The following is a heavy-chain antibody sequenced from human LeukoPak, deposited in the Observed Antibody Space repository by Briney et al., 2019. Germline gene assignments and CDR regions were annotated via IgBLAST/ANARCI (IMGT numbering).Heavy chain of an antibody. V-gene: IGHV3-21*01. CDR2: ISGTSAYI. CDR3: ARVAVAGPTGWFDS. J-gene: IGHJ5*01. CDR1: GFALNAYS. Sequence: GGSLRLSCAASGFALNAYSLTWVRQAPGKGLEWVSSISGTSAYIHYAESVKGRFSISRDNIDNVVYLQMNSLRVEDTAVYFCARVAVAGPTGWFDSWGQGTLVTVSS. D-gene: IGHD6-19*01.